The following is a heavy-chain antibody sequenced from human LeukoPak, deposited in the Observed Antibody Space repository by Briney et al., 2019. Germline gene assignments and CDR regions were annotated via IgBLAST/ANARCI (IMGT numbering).Heavy chain of an antibody. J-gene: IGHJ4*02. Sequence: PGTSLRLSCAASGFTFRHYSMHWVRQAPGKGLEWVAVVSVDGKIEYYADSVKGRFSISRDNSNSTLYLQMDSLRPDDTGLYYCVRARVTRGLGYWGQGTPVTVS. D-gene: IGHD3-16*01. CDR1: GFTFRHYS. V-gene: IGHV3-30*01. CDR3: VRARVTRGLGY. CDR2: VSVDGKIE.